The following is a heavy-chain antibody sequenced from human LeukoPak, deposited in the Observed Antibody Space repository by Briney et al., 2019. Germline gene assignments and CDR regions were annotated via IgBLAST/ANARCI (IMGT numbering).Heavy chain of an antibody. V-gene: IGHV5-51*01. J-gene: IGHJ3*02. D-gene: IGHD3-16*01. CDR3: ARPLTYYDYVWGSPAFDI. CDR1: GYSFTTYW. Sequence: GESLKISCKGSGYSFTTYWIDWVRQMPGKGLEWMGIIYPGDSDTRYSPSFQGQITISADKSISTAYLQWSSLKASDTAMYYCARPLTYYDYVWGSPAFDIWGQGTMVTVSS. CDR2: IYPGDSDT.